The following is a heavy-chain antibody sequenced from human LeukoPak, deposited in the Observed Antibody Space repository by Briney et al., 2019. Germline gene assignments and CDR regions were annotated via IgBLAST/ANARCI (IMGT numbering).Heavy chain of an antibody. Sequence: ASVKVSCKASGYTFTGYYMHWVRRAPGQGLEWMGRINPNSGGTNYAQKFQGRVTMTRDTSISTAYMELSRLRSDDTAVYYCASTSSGYYFFDYWGQGTLVTVSS. CDR1: GYTFTGYY. J-gene: IGHJ4*02. V-gene: IGHV1-2*06. CDR2: INPNSGGT. D-gene: IGHD3-22*01. CDR3: ASTSSGYYFFDY.